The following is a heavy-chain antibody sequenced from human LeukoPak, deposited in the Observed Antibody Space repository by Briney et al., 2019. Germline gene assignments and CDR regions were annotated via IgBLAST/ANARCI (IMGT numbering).Heavy chain of an antibody. CDR1: GFTFSNAW. J-gene: IGHJ4*02. D-gene: IGHD7-27*01. V-gene: IGHV3-15*01. CDR3: TTDHPSNWGWFHY. Sequence: GGSLRLSCAASGFTFSNAWMSWVRQAPGKGLNWVGRIRSTIDGGTTDYAAPVKGRFTISRDDSKNTLYLQMNSLKTEDTAVYYCTTDHPSNWGWFHYWGQGTLVTVSS. CDR2: IRSTIDGGTT.